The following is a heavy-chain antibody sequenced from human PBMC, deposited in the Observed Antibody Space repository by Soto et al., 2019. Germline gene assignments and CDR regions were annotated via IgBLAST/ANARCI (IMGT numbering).Heavy chain of an antibody. CDR1: GDTFSGYP. D-gene: IGHD3-10*01. Sequence: GASVKVSCKASGDTFSGYPINWVRQAPGEGLEWMGRIIPVFGTTNDAQRFEGRVTFTADESTNTAYMELRGLLSQDTAVYYCARDGGFGELKYWGPGTLVT. V-gene: IGHV1-69*13. J-gene: IGHJ4*02. CDR2: IIPVFGTT. CDR3: ARDGGFGELKY.